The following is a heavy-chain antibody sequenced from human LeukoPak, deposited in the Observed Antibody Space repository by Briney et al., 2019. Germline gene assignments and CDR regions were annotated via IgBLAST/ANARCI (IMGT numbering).Heavy chain of an antibody. D-gene: IGHD6-19*01. V-gene: IGHV3-30*18. CDR3: AKDWGSSGWYNYFDP. J-gene: IGHJ5*02. Sequence: PGGSLRLSCAVSGFTISSHGMHWVRKAPGKGLEWVAMISYNENSKYYGDSVKGRFTISRDNSKDTLYLEMDSLRTEDTAVYYCAKDWGSSGWYNYFDPWGQGTLVTVSS. CDR1: GFTISSHG. CDR2: ISYNENSK.